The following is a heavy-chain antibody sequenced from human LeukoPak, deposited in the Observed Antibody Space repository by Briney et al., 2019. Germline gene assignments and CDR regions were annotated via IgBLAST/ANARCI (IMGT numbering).Heavy chain of an antibody. CDR1: GFTVSSNY. CDR2: IYSGGST. V-gene: IGHV3-53*01. J-gene: IGHJ4*02. Sequence: GGSLRLSCAASGFTVSSNYMSWVRQAPGKGLEWVSVIYSGGSTYYADSVKGRFTISRDNSKHTLYLQMNSLRAEDTAVYYCARSPGDRTYFDYWGQGTLVTVSS. D-gene: IGHD3-10*01. CDR3: ARSPGDRTYFDY.